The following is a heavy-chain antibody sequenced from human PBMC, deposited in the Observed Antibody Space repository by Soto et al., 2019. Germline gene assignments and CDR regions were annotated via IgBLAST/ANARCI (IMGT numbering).Heavy chain of an antibody. V-gene: IGHV1-69*12. CDR2: IIPIFATA. CDR1: GGTFSSYA. CDR3: AQCLLGVNYYYGMDV. J-gene: IGHJ6*02. D-gene: IGHD3-16*01. Sequence: QVQLVQSGAEVKKPGSSVKVSCKASGGTFSSYAINWVRQAPGQGLEWMGGIIPIFATADYAQKFQGRVTITADESTSTAYMALRSLRSEDPAVYYCAQCLLGVNYYYGMDVWGQGTTVTVSS.